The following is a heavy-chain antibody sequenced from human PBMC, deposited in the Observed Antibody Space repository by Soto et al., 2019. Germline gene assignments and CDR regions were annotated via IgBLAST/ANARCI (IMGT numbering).Heavy chain of an antibody. CDR2: INHSGST. CDR1: CGSFSGYY. CDR3: ARRYSSSFDY. D-gene: IGHD6-13*01. V-gene: IGHV4-34*01. Sequence: SETLSLTCAVYCGSFSGYYWSWIRQPPGKGLEWIGEINHSGSTNYNPSLKSRVTISVDTSKNQFSLKLSSVTAADTAVYYCARRYSSSFDYWGQGTLVTVSS. J-gene: IGHJ4*02.